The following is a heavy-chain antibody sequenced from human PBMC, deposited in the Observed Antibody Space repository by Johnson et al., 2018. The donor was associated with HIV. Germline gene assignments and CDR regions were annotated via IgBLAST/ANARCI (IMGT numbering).Heavy chain of an antibody. Sequence: QVQLVESGGGVVQPGGSLRFSCAASGFSFSSYGMHWVRQAPGKGLEWVAFIQYDGSNKYYADSVKGRFTISRDNSKNTLYLQLSSLRSEDTAVYYCARDSGVPGNDAFDIWGQGTMVTVSS. CDR3: ARDSGVPGNDAFDI. V-gene: IGHV3-30*02. CDR1: GFSFSSYG. D-gene: IGHD3-10*01. CDR2: IQYDGSNK. J-gene: IGHJ3*02.